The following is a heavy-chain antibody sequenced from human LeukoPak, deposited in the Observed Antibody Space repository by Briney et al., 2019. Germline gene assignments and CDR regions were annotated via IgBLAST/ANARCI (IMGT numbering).Heavy chain of an antibody. CDR1: DGSVSSGSYY. D-gene: IGHD4-17*01. CDR3: ARDSYGDYDSWFDP. CDR2: IYYSGST. V-gene: IGHV4-61*01. Sequence: SETLSLTCTVSDGSVSSGSYYWSWIRQPPGKGLEWIGYIYYSGSTNYNPSLKSRVTISVDTSKNQFSLKLSSVTAADTAVYYCARDSYGDYDSWFDPWGQGTLVTVSS. J-gene: IGHJ5*02.